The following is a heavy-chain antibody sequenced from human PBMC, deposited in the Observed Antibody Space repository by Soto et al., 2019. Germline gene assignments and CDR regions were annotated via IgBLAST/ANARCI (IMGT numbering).Heavy chain of an antibody. J-gene: IGHJ5*02. V-gene: IGHV4-34*01. CDR1: GGSFSGYY. D-gene: IGHD2-21*01. CDR2: INHSGST. CDR3: ARGILAGLSVSWFDP. Sequence: SETLSLTCAVYGGSFSGYYWSWIRQPPGKGLEWIGEINHSGSTNYNPSLKSRVTISVDTSKNQFSLKLSSVTAADTAVYYCARGILAGLSVSWFDPWGQGTLVTVSS.